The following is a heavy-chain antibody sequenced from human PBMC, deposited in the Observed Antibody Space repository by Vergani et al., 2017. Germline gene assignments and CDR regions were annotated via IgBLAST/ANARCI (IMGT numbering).Heavy chain of an antibody. D-gene: IGHD3-22*01. CDR3: ARLYGRDSSGSKYFDY. J-gene: IGHJ4*02. Sequence: EVQLVQSGAEVKKPGESLKISCKGSGYSFTSYWIGWLRQMPGKGLEWMGIIYPGDSDTRYSPSFQGQVTISADKSISTAYLQWSSLKASDTAMYYCARLYGRDSSGSKYFDYWGQGTLVTVSS. CDR1: GYSFTSYW. V-gene: IGHV5-51*01. CDR2: IYPGDSDT.